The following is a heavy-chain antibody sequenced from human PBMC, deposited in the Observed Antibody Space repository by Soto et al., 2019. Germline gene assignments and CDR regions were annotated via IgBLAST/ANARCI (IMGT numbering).Heavy chain of an antibody. J-gene: IGHJ5*02. V-gene: IGHV1-2*04. CDR1: GYTFTGYY. CDR3: ARLWAVAGNNWFDP. D-gene: IGHD6-19*01. CDR2: INPNSGGT. Sequence: ASVKVSCKASGYTFTGYYMHWVRQAPGQGLEWMGWINPNSGGTNYAQKFQGWVTMTRDTSISTAYMELSRLRSDDTAVYYCARLWAVAGNNWFDPWGQGTLVTVS.